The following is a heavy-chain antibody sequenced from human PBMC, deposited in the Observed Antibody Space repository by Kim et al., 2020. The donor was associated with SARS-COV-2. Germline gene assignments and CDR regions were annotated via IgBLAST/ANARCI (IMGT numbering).Heavy chain of an antibody. Sequence: ASVKVSCKASGYTFTSYAMNWVRQAPGQGLEWMGWINTNTGNPTYAQGFTGRFVFSLDTSVSTAYLQISSLKAEDTAVYYCARDHVLRFLEWLYPYPSNWFDPWGQGTLVTVSS. J-gene: IGHJ5*02. CDR3: ARDHVLRFLEWLYPYPSNWFDP. CDR1: GYTFTSYA. V-gene: IGHV7-4-1*02. D-gene: IGHD3-3*01. CDR2: INTNTGNP.